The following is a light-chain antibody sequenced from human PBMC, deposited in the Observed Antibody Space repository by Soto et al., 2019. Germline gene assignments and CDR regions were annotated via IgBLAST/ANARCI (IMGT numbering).Light chain of an antibody. CDR1: SSDVGGYNY. CDR3: SSFAGNNNLV. J-gene: IGLJ2*01. V-gene: IGLV2-8*01. Sequence: QSALTQPPSASGSPGQSVTISCTGTSSDVGGYNYVSWYQQHQGKAPKLMISEVSKRPSGVPDRFSGSKSGNTASLTVSGLQAEDEADYYCSSFAGNNNLVFGGGTKLTVL. CDR2: EVS.